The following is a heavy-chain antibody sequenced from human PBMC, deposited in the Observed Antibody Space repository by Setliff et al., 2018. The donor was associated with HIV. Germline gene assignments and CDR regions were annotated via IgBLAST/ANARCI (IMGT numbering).Heavy chain of an antibody. Sequence: PSETLSLTCTVSGGSISKYFWSWIRQSAEKGLEWIGRIYSSGSTYYNPSLKSRITISVDRSKNLFSLKLISVTAADQGVYYCARVPVAGANWFDPWGLGTLVTVSS. CDR3: ARVPVAGANWFDP. D-gene: IGHD2-21*01. CDR2: IYSSGST. CDR1: GGSISKYF. J-gene: IGHJ5*02. V-gene: IGHV4-4*07.